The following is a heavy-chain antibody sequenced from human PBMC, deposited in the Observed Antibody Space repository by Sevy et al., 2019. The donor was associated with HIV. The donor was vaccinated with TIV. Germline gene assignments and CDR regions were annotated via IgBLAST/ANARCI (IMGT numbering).Heavy chain of an antibody. D-gene: IGHD5-18*01. J-gene: IGHJ4*02. V-gene: IGHV3-30*18. CDR3: AKDQGGYNYAPGY. Sequence: GGSLRLSCAASGLTFSTYVMHWVRQAPGKGLEWVAVISYDGNIQYYADSVKGRFTVSRDNSKNTLYLQMNGLRAEDSAVYYCAKDQGGYNYAPGYWGQGTLVTVSS. CDR2: ISYDGNIQ. CDR1: GLTFSTYV.